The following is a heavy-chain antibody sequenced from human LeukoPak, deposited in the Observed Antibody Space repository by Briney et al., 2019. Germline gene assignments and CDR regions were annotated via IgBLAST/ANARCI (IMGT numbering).Heavy chain of an antibody. CDR3: AKDLGYRGDP. CDR1: GFTFDDYA. Sequence: PGGSLRLSCAASGFTFDDYAMHRVRQAPGKGLEWVSLISVDGGSTYYADSVKGRFTISRDNSKNSLYLQMNTLRTEDTALYYCAKDLGYRGDPWGQGTLVTVSS. D-gene: IGHD5-18*01. J-gene: IGHJ5*02. CDR2: ISVDGGST. V-gene: IGHV3-43*02.